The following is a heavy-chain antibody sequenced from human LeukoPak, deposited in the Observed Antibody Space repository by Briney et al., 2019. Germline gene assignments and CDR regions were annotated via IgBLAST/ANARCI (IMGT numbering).Heavy chain of an antibody. CDR2: ISYDGSNK. V-gene: IGHV3-30*03. CDR3: ARGGDGDNYYYYYYMDV. D-gene: IGHD4-17*01. CDR1: GFTFSSYA. Sequence: QPGRSLRLSCAASGFTFSSYAMHWVRQAPGKGLEWVAVISYDGSNKDYADSVKGRFTISRDNSKSTVYLQMGSLRAEDMAVYYCARGGDGDNYYYYYYMDVWGKGTTVTVSS. J-gene: IGHJ6*03.